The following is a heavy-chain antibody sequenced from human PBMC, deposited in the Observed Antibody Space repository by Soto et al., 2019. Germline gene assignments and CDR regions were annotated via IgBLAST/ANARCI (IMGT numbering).Heavy chain of an antibody. CDR1: GGSISSYY. CDR2: IYYSGST. J-gene: IGHJ5*02. D-gene: IGHD3-22*01. CDR3: ARKPVGSGYYQFDP. Sequence: SETLSLTCTVSGGSISSYYWSWIRQPPGKGLEWIGYIYYSGSTNYNPSLKSRVTISVDTSKNQFSLKLSSVTAADTAVYYCARKPVGSGYYQFDPWDQGTLVTVSS. V-gene: IGHV4-59*01.